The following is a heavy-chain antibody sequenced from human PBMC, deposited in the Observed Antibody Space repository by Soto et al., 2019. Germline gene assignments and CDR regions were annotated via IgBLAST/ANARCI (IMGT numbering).Heavy chain of an antibody. V-gene: IGHV3-30*04. Sequence: GGSLRLSCAASGCTFINFVMHWVRQAPGKGLEWVAATSYDGKNKDHADSVKGRFTISRDNSKNTLYLQMNSLRHEDTAVYFCARERAIAATGIFYYWGQGTLVTVSS. CDR2: TSYDGKNK. CDR1: GCTFINFV. J-gene: IGHJ4*02. D-gene: IGHD6-13*01. CDR3: ARERAIAATGIFYY.